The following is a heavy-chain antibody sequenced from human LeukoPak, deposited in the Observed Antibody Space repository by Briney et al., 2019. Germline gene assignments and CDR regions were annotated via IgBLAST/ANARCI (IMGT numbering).Heavy chain of an antibody. CDR2: IYYSGST. CDR1: GGSISSYY. J-gene: IGHJ6*02. V-gene: IGHV4-59*01. D-gene: IGHD2-15*01. CDR3: ARGGCSGGSCYFDYYYGMDV. Sequence: SETLSLTCTVSGGSISSYYWSWIRQPPGKGLEWIGYIYYSGSTNYNPSLKSRVTISVDTSKNQFSLKLSSVTAADTAVYYCARGGCSGGSCYFDYYYGMDVWGRGTTVTVSS.